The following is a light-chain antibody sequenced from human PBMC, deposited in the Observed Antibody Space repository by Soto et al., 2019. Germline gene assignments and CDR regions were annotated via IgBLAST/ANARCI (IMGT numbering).Light chain of an antibody. CDR2: GAS. Sequence: EIVLTQSPCTLSWSPVERGTLSCRASQSVSSSYLAWYQQKPGQAPRLLIYGASSRATGIPDRFSGSGSGTDFTLTISRLEPEDFAVYYCQQYGSSWTFGQGTKVDIK. V-gene: IGKV3-20*01. CDR1: QSVSSSY. CDR3: QQYGSSWT. J-gene: IGKJ1*01.